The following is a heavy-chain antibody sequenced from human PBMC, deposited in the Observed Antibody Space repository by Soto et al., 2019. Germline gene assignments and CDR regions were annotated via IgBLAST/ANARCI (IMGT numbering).Heavy chain of an antibody. D-gene: IGHD6-25*01. CDR3: ARGPIRWVDAAVGWFDP. CDR2: INHSGST. V-gene: IGHV4-34*01. J-gene: IGHJ5*02. Sequence: QVQLQQWGAGLLKPSETLSLTCAVYGGSFSGYYWSWIRQPPGKGLEWIGEINHSGSTNYNPSLKRRFTLSVEASKNPLSLKLSSVTAADTAVYYCARGPIRWVDAAVGWFDPWGQGTLVTVSS. CDR1: GGSFSGYY.